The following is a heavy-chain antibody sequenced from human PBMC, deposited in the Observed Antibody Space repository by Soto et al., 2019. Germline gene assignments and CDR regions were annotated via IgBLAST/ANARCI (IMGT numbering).Heavy chain of an antibody. CDR3: ARWLGYVPLLAF. Sequence: PSETLSLTCTVSGGSINHYDWTWIRQPTGKGLEWIGYVYYTGSTNYDPSLKSRVTISVDTSKNQFSLKLSSVTAADTAVYYCARWLGYVPLLAFWGQGTLVTVSS. D-gene: IGHD3-16*01. V-gene: IGHV4-59*08. CDR2: VYYTGST. CDR1: GGSINHYD. J-gene: IGHJ4*02.